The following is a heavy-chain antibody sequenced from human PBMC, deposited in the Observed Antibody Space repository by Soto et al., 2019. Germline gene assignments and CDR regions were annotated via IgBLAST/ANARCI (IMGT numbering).Heavy chain of an antibody. Sequence: EVQLVESGGGLVKPGGPLRLSCAASGFTFSSYSMTWVRQAPGKGLEWLSSIRSSSSYIYYADSVKGRFTISRDNAKNSLYLQMNSLRAEDTAVYYCAREVKEYCSGGSCYLGNWFDPWGQGTLVTVSS. CDR3: AREVKEYCSGGSCYLGNWFDP. CDR2: IRSSSSYI. V-gene: IGHV3-21*01. D-gene: IGHD2-15*01. J-gene: IGHJ5*02. CDR1: GFTFSSYS.